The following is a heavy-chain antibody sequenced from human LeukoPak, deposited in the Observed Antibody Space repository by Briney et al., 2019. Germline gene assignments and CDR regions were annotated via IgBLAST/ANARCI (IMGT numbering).Heavy chain of an antibody. CDR1: GFTFSSYG. Sequence: GRYLTPSCAASGFTFSSYGTHRARQAPSKGPQRVAAIWYDGSNKYYAASVKGRFTISRDNSKNTLYLQMNSLRAEDTAVYYCARGYYDSSGCAPPNYWGQGTLVTVSS. CDR2: IWYDGSNK. CDR3: ARGYYDSSGCAPPNY. V-gene: IGHV3-33*01. J-gene: IGHJ4*02. D-gene: IGHD3-22*01.